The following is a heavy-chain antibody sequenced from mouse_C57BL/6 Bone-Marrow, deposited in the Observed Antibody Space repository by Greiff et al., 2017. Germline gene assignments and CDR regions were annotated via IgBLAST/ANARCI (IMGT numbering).Heavy chain of an antibody. J-gene: IGHJ4*01. CDR3: TFDGSYYAMDD. Sequence: VQLKESGAELVRPGASVKLSCTASGFNIKDDYMHWVKQRPEQGLEWIGWIDPENGDTEYASKFQGKATITADTSSNTAYLQLSSLTSEDTAVYYCTFDGSYYAMDDWGQGTSVTGAS. V-gene: IGHV14-4*01. CDR2: IDPENGDT. CDR1: GFNIKDDY. D-gene: IGHD2-3*01.